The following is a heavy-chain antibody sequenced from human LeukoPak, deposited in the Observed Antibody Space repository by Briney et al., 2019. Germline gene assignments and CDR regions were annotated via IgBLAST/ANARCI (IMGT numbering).Heavy chain of an antibody. CDR2: TYYRSKWYN. J-gene: IGHJ5*02. D-gene: IGHD3-3*01. CDR3: ARDRGPYYDFWSGYSWFDP. Sequence: SQTLSLTCAISGDNVSSNSAAWNWIRQSPSRGLEWLGRTYYRSKWYNDYAVSVKSRITINPDTSKNQFSLQLNSVTPEDTAVYYCARDRGPYYDFWSGYSWFDPWGQGTLVTVSS. V-gene: IGHV6-1*01. CDR1: GDNVSSNSAA.